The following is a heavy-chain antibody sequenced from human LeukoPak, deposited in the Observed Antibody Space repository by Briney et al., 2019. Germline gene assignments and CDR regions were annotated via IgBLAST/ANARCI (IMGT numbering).Heavy chain of an antibody. CDR3: AREGHIVVVTAIYFDY. D-gene: IGHD2-21*02. CDR1: GFTFSAYG. Sequence: GGSLRLSCAASGFTFSAYGMHWVRQAPGKGLEWVAVIWFDGSNKFHADSVKGRFTISRDNSKNTLYLQMNSLRAEDTAVYYCAREGHIVVVTAIYFDYWGQGTLVTVSS. J-gene: IGHJ4*02. V-gene: IGHV3-33*01. CDR2: IWFDGSNK.